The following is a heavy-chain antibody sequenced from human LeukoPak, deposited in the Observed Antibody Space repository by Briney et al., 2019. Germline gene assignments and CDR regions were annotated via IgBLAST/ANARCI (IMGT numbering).Heavy chain of an antibody. CDR2: INPNSGGT. J-gene: IGHJ4*02. V-gene: IGHV1-2*02. D-gene: IGHD3-9*01. Sequence: ASVKVSCKASGYTFTGYYMHWVRQAPGQGLEWMGWINPNSGGTNYAQKFQGRVTMTRDTSISTAYMELSRLRSDGTAVYYCARDYDILTGLYYFDYWGQGTLVTVSS. CDR3: ARDYDILTGLYYFDY. CDR1: GYTFTGYY.